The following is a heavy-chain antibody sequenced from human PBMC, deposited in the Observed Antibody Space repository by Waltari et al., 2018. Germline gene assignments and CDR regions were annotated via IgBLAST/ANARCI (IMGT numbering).Heavy chain of an antibody. CDR2: ISYDGSNK. J-gene: IGHJ3*02. V-gene: IGHV3-30*18. CDR3: AKDAGAFDI. Sequence: QVQLVESGGGVVQPGRSLRLSCAASGFTFSSYGMHWVRQAPGKGLEWVAVISYDGSNKYYADSVKGRFTISRDNSKNTLYLQMNSLRAEDTAVYYCAKDAGAFDIWGQGTMVTVSS. CDR1: GFTFSSYG.